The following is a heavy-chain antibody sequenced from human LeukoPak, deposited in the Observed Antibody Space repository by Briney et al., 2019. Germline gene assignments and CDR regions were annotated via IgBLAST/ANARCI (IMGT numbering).Heavy chain of an antibody. J-gene: IGHJ5*02. CDR2: IYYTGST. CDR1: GGSISNYY. V-gene: IGHV4-59*12. Sequence: SETLSLTCTVSGGSISNYYWNWIRQAPGKGLEWIGYIYYTGSTNKNPSLKSRVTMSVDTSKNQFSLKLRSVTAADTAVYYCARDLEDWFDPWGQGTLVTVSS. CDR3: ARDLEDWFDP.